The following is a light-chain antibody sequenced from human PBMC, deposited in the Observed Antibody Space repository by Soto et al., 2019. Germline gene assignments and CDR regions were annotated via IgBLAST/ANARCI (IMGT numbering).Light chain of an antibody. Sequence: EIVLTQSPGTLSLSPGERATLSCRASQSVSSSYLAWYQQKPVQAPRLLIYGASSRATGIPDRFSGSGSGTDFTLTISRLEPDDFAVYYCQQYGSSPLTFGGGTKVEIK. V-gene: IGKV3-20*01. CDR2: GAS. CDR3: QQYGSSPLT. CDR1: QSVSSSY. J-gene: IGKJ4*01.